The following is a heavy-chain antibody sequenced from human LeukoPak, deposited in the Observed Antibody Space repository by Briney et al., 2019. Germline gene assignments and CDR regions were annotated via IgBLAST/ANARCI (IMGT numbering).Heavy chain of an antibody. J-gene: IGHJ4*02. CDR3: ARAVNIMDYHDSSGYPDY. CDR2: YHSGNT. D-gene: IGHD3-22*01. V-gene: IGHV4-30-4*01. Sequence: SQTLSLTCTVSGASINSDNHYWSWIRQSPGKGLEWLGYYHSGNTDYSPSLKSRVTMSVDTSKNQFSLKVNSVTAADTAVYYCARAVNIMDYHDSSGYPDYWGQGTLVTVSS. CDR1: GASINSDNHY.